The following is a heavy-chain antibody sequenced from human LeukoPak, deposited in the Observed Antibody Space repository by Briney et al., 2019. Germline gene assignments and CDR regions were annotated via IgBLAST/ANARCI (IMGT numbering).Heavy chain of an antibody. J-gene: IGHJ4*02. D-gene: IGHD3-10*01. CDR1: GFTFSSYG. Sequence: GGSLRLSCAASGFTFSSYGMHWVRQAPGKGLERVAVISYDGSNKYYADSVKGRFTISRDNSKNTLYLQMNSLRAEDTAVYYCAKDEQDYYGSGSYPDYWGQGTLVTVSS. V-gene: IGHV3-30*18. CDR2: ISYDGSNK. CDR3: AKDEQDYYGSGSYPDY.